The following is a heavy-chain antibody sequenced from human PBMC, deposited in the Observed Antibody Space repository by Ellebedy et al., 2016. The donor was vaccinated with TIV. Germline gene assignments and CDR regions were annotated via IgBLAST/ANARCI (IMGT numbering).Heavy chain of an antibody. Sequence: AASVKVSCKASGYTFTGYYMHWVRQAPGQGLEWMGWINPNSGGTNYAQKFQGRVTMTEDTSTDTAYMELSSLRSEDTAVYYCARHDRTGNWFDPWGQGTLVTVSS. CDR3: ARHDRTGNWFDP. D-gene: IGHD3-9*01. V-gene: IGHV1-2*02. CDR1: GYTFTGYY. CDR2: INPNSGGT. J-gene: IGHJ5*02.